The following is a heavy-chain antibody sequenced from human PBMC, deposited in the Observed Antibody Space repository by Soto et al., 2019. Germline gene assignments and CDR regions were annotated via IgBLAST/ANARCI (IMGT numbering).Heavy chain of an antibody. CDR2: IIPIFGTA. V-gene: IGHV1-69*01. Sequence: QVQLVQSGAEVKKPGSSVKVSCKASGGTFSSYAISWVRQAPGQGLEWMGGIIPIFGTANYAQKFQGRVTITADESTSTAYMELSSLRSEDTAVYYCARGSPLIQYYYDSSGSMGYFDYWGQGALVTVSS. J-gene: IGHJ4*02. D-gene: IGHD3-22*01. CDR3: ARGSPLIQYYYDSSGSMGYFDY. CDR1: GGTFSSYA.